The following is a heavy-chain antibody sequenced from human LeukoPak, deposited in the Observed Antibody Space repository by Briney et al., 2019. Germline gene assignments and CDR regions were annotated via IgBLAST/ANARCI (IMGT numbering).Heavy chain of an antibody. CDR1: GASFNNYY. Sequence: SETLSLTCAVYGASFNNYYWSWIRQPPGKGLEWIGEINHGGSINYNLSLKSRVTISADTSNNQFSLKLSSVTAADTAVYYCARVQAAGDGYYFDFWGQGTLVTVSS. D-gene: IGHD7-27*01. J-gene: IGHJ4*02. CDR3: ARVQAAGDGYYFDF. V-gene: IGHV4-34*01. CDR2: INHGGSI.